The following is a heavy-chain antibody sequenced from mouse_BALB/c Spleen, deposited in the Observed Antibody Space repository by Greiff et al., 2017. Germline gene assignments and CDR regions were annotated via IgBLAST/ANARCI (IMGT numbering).Heavy chain of an antibody. D-gene: IGHD2-1*01. J-gene: IGHJ2*01. CDR1: GYSFTGYY. CDR3: ARLPYGNYGYFDY. CDR2: ISCYNGAT. V-gene: IGHV1S34*01. Sequence: LVKTGASVKISCKASGYSFTGYYMHWVKQSHGKSLEWIGYISCYNGATSYNQKFKGKATFTVDTSSSTAYMQFNSLTSEDSAVYYCARLPYGNYGYFDYWGQGTTLTVSS.